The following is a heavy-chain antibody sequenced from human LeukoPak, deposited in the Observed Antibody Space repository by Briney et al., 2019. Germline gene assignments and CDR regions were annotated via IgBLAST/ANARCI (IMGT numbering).Heavy chain of an antibody. CDR1: GYTFTNYD. CDR2: MNPNSGNT. Sequence: ASVKVSRKASGYTFTNYDINWVRQATGQGLEWMGWMNPNSGNTGYAQKFQGRVTITRNTSISTAYMELSSLRSEDTAVYYCARGLGGSVSYLELNWFDPWGQGTLVTVSS. D-gene: IGHD3-10*01. CDR3: ARGLGGSVSYLELNWFDP. J-gene: IGHJ5*02. V-gene: IGHV1-8*03.